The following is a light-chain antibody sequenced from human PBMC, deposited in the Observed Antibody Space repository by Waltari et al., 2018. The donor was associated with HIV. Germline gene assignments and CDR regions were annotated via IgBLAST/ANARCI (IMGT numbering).Light chain of an antibody. J-gene: IGLJ2*01. CDR3: HSRNSSGSHVV. CDR1: SIRNYY. V-gene: IGLV3-19*01. CDR2: ERN. Sequence: SSELTQEQSVSVALGQTVRITCKEESIRNYYASRYKQKTWQAPIVVVCERNLLPAGIPALFSGSRSENTATLTITGAQSDEEADYYGHSRNSSGSHVVFGGGTKVTVL.